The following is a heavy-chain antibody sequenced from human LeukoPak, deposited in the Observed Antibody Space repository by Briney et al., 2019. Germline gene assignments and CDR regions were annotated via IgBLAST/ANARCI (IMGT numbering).Heavy chain of an antibody. J-gene: IGHJ6*03. D-gene: IGHD6-19*01. Sequence: SETLSLACAVSGGSISSSNWWSWVRQPPGKGLEWIGEIYHSGSTNYNPSLKSRVTISVDTSKNQFSLKLSSVTAADTAVYYCARSASSGWHYYYYMDVWGKGTTVTISS. CDR3: ARSASSGWHYYYYMDV. CDR1: GGSISSSNW. V-gene: IGHV4-4*02. CDR2: IYHSGST.